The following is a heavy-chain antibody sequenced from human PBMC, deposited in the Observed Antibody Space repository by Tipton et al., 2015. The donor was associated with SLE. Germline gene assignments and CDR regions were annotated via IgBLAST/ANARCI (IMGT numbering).Heavy chain of an antibody. D-gene: IGHD1-1*01. V-gene: IGHV4-39*07. CDR2: INHRGST. J-gene: IGHJ5*02. CDR3: ARLWSITDGYPKCFDP. Sequence: TLSLTCTVYGGSINSNSYYWDWIRQPPGKGVEWIGEINHRGSTNYTQSLKSRVTISVDTSQNQISLILTPLTAADTAVYYCARLWSITDGYPKCFDPWGQGTQVTVSA. CDR1: GGSINSNSYY.